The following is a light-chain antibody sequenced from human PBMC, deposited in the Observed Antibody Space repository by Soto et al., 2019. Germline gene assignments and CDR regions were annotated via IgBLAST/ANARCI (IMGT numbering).Light chain of an antibody. Sequence: DIQLTQSPSLLSASVGDRVTITCRASLGIGRYLAWYQQKPGKAPKLLIYDASTLESGVPSRFSGSGSGTEFTLTISSLQPEDFATYYCQQLYTYLVFTFGPGTKVDIK. CDR3: QQLYTYLVFT. CDR1: LGIGRY. J-gene: IGKJ3*01. V-gene: IGKV1-9*01. CDR2: DAS.